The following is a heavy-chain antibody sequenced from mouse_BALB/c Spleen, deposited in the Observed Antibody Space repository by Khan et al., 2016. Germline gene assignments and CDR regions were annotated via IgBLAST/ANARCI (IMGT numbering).Heavy chain of an antibody. V-gene: IGHV2-4-1*01. CDR1: GFSLTSYG. D-gene: IGHD1-1*01. Sequence: QVQLQESGPGLVQPSQSLSITCTVSGFSLTSYGVHWVRQSPGKGLEWLGVIWSGGSTDYNAAFISRLSISKDNSKSQVCFKMNSLQADDTAIYYCASLTTVPYGYFVVWGAGTTVTVSS. CDR2: IWSGGST. CDR3: ASLTTVPYGYFVV. J-gene: IGHJ1*01.